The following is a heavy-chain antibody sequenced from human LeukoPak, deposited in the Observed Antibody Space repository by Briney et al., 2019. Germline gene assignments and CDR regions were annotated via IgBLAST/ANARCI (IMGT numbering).Heavy chain of an antibody. CDR1: GGSISSGSYY. V-gene: IGHV4-61*02. J-gene: IGHJ6*02. CDR3: ARDSYDFWSGSYYYYGMDV. Sequence: SQTLPLTCTVSGGSISSGSYYWSWIRQPAGKGLEWIGRIYTSGSTNYNPSLKSRVTISVDTSKNQFSLKLSSVTAADTAVYYCARDSYDFWSGSYYYYGMDVWGQGTTVTVSS. CDR2: IYTSGST. D-gene: IGHD3-3*01.